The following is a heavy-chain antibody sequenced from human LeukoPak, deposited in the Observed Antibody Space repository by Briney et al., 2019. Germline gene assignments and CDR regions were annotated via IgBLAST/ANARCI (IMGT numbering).Heavy chain of an antibody. CDR3: ATRSGWHLRSFDY. CDR1: GFTFSSCW. Sequence: PGGSLRLSCAASGFTFSSCWMSWVRQAPGKGLEWVASIKQDGSEKYYVDSVKGRFTISRDNAKNSLYLQMNSLRAEDTAVYYCATRSGWHLRSFDYWGQGTLVTVSS. V-gene: IGHV3-7*01. D-gene: IGHD6-19*01. J-gene: IGHJ4*02. CDR2: IKQDGSEK.